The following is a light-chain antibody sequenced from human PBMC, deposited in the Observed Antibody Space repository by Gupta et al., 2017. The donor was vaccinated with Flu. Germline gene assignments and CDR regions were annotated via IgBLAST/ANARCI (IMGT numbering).Light chain of an antibody. CDR2: WAS. CDR1: QSVLYSSNNKNY. V-gene: IGKV4-1*01. CDR3: QQYYSAPYT. J-gene: IGKJ2*01. Sequence: DIVMTQSPDSLAVSVGERATINCKSSQSVLYSSNNKNYLAWYQQKPGQPPKLLIYWASTRESGVPDRFSGSGSGTXFTLTIXSLQAEDVAVYYCQQYYSAPYTFGXGTKLEIK.